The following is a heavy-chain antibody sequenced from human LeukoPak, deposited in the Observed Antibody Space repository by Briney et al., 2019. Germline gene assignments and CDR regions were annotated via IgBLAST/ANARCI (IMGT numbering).Heavy chain of an antibody. J-gene: IGHJ4*02. CDR1: GGSISSGSYY. CDR3: AREDYDFWSSYDY. D-gene: IGHD3-3*01. CDR2: IYTSGST. V-gene: IGHV4-61*02. Sequence: PSQTLSLTCTVSGGSISSGSYYWSWIRQPAGKGLEWIGRIYTSGSTNYNPSLKSRVTISADTSKNQFSLKLSSVTAADTAVYYCAREDYDFWSSYDYWGQGTLVTVSS.